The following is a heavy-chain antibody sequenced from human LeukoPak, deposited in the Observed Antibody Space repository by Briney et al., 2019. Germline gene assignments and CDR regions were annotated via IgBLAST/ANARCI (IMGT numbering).Heavy chain of an antibody. CDR3: ARRNGYGSGRRVYYMDV. J-gene: IGHJ6*03. CDR2: IYTSGST. V-gene: IGHV4-4*09. Sequence: SETLSLTCAVYGGSFSSYYWSWIRQPPGKGLEWIGYIYTSGSTNYNPSLKSRVTISVDTSKNQFSLKLSSVTAADTAVYYCARRNGYGSGRRVYYMDVWGKGTTVTVSS. D-gene: IGHD3-10*01. CDR1: GGSFSSYY.